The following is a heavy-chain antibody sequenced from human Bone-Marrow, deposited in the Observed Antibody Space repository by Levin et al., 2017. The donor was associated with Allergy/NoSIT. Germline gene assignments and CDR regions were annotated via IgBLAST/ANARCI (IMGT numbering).Heavy chain of an antibody. CDR1: GFTFSDYY. V-gene: IGHV3-7*01. CDR3: ARDKAGTLTDGNWYFDR. CDR2: VKQDGKTK. D-gene: IGHD6-19*01. Sequence: LSLTCAASGFTFSDYYMTWVRQAPGKGLEWVASVKQDGKTKYYVDSVKGRFTVSRDNAKNSLYLQINSLRAEDTAVYYCARDKAGTLTDGNWYFDRWGRGTLVTVSS. J-gene: IGHJ2*01.